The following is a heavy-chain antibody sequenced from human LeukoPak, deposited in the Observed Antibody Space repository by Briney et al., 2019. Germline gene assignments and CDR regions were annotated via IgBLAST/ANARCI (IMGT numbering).Heavy chain of an antibody. V-gene: IGHV3-21*06. Sequence: KTRGSLRLSCEASGFTFNTYSMNWARQAPGKGLEWVSSIDSSGGYMFYADSVKGRFIISRDNAKDSLYLQMNSLRVEDTAVYYCLRGDRRDYWGQGTLVTVSS. J-gene: IGHJ4*02. CDR2: IDSSGGYM. CDR3: LRGDRRDY. CDR1: GFTFNTYS.